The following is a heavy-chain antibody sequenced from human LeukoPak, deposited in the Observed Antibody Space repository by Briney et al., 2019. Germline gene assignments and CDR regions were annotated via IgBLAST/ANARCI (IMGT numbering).Heavy chain of an antibody. CDR3: ARDGTPHDFWSGYYVAFDI. J-gene: IGHJ3*02. D-gene: IGHD3-3*01. CDR2: INPNSGGT. V-gene: IGHV1-2*02. Sequence: EASVKVSCKASGYTFTGYYMHWVRQAPGQGLEWMGWINPNSGGTNYAQKFQGRVTMTRDTSISTAYMELSRLRSDDTAVYYCARDGTPHDFWSGYYVAFDIWGQGTMVTVSS. CDR1: GYTFTGYY.